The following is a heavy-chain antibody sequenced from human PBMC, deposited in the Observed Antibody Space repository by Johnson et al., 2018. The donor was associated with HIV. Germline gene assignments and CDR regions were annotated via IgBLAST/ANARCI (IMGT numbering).Heavy chain of an antibody. V-gene: IGHV3-30*03. D-gene: IGHD2-2*01. CDR3: ARVAVSTAAGGVPLDI. Sequence: QVQLVESGGGVVQPGTSLRLSCAASGFTFGIYGMHWVRQAPGTGLEWVALISYDGSNKYYADSVKGRFTISRDNSKNTRYLQMNSLRAEDTALYFCARVAVSTAAGGVPLDIWGPGTMVTVSS. CDR2: ISYDGSNK. CDR1: GFTFGIYG. J-gene: IGHJ3*02.